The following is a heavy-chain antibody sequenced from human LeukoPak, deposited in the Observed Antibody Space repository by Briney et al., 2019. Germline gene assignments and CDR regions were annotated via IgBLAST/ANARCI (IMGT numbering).Heavy chain of an antibody. Sequence: GESLKISCKGSGYSFTSYWIGWVRQMPGKGLGWMGIIYPGDSDTRYSPSFQGQVTISADKSISTAYLQWSSLKASDTAMYYCARARDLRGERGYFDYWGQGTLVTVSS. J-gene: IGHJ4*02. CDR1: GYSFTSYW. V-gene: IGHV5-51*01. CDR3: ARARDLRGERGYFDY. CDR2: IYPGDSDT. D-gene: IGHD5/OR15-5a*01.